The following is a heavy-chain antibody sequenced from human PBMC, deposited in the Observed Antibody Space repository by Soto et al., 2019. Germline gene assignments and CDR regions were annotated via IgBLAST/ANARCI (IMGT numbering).Heavy chain of an antibody. CDR1: GYSISSGYY. CDR3: ARVASGDSSGYYYALFDY. CDR2: IYHSGST. J-gene: IGHJ4*02. V-gene: IGHV4-38-2*01. Sequence: PSETLSLTCAVSGYSISSGYYWGWIRQPPGKGLEWIGSIYHSGSTYYNPSLKSRVTISVDTSKNQFSLKLSSVTAADTAVYYCARVASGDSSGYYYALFDYWGQGXLVTVSS. D-gene: IGHD3-22*01.